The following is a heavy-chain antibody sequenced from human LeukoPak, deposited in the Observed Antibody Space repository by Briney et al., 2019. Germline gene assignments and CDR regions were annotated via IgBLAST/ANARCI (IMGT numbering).Heavy chain of an antibody. J-gene: IGHJ3*02. CDR1: GFTFSSYA. V-gene: IGHV3-23*01. D-gene: IGHD3-3*01. Sequence: PGGSLRLSCAASGFTFSSYAMSWVRQAPGKGLEWVSAISGSGGSTYYADSVKGRFTISRDNSKNTLYLQMNSLRAEDTAVYYCAKCGRLRFLEWLFPHDAFDIWGQGTMVTVSS. CDR2: ISGSGGST. CDR3: AKCGRLRFLEWLFPHDAFDI.